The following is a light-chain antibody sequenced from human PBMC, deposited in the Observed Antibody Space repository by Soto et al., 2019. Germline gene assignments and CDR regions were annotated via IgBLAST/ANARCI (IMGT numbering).Light chain of an antibody. J-gene: IGLJ1*01. Sequence: QLVLTQSHSASASLGASVKLTCTLSSRHSSYAIAWHQQQPEKGPRYLMKLNSDGSHSKGDGIPDRFSGSSSGAERYLTISSLQSEDEADYYCQTWGTGIQVFGTGTKVTVL. CDR3: QTWGTGIQV. CDR2: LNSDGSH. V-gene: IGLV4-69*01. CDR1: SRHSSYA.